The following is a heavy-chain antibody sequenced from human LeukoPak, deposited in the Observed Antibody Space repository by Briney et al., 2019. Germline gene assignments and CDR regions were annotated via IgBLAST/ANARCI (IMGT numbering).Heavy chain of an antibody. V-gene: IGHV3-23*01. D-gene: IGHD3-3*01. Sequence: GGSLRLSCAASGFTFSSYAMSWVRQAPGKGLEWVSAISGSGGSTYYADSVKGRFTISRDNSKNTLYLQMNSLRAEDTAVYYCAKATSNRIAIFGVVTRGRYYFDYWGQGTLVTVSS. CDR1: GFTFSSYA. CDR2: ISGSGGST. CDR3: AKATSNRIAIFGVVTRGRYYFDY. J-gene: IGHJ4*02.